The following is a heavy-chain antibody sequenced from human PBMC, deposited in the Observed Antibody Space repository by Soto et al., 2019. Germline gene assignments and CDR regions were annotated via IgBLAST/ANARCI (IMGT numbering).Heavy chain of an antibody. J-gene: IGHJ4*02. D-gene: IGHD6-13*01. CDR2: IYYSGST. CDR1: CGSISSYY. Sequence: SATRSLTCTVSCGSISSYYWSWIRQPPGKGLEWIGYIYYSGSTNYNPSLKSRVTISVDTSKNQFSLNLSSVTAADTAVYYCARVNWQQLVLDYYVYWGQGTLVPVSS. CDR3: ARVNWQQLVLDYYVY. V-gene: IGHV4-59*07.